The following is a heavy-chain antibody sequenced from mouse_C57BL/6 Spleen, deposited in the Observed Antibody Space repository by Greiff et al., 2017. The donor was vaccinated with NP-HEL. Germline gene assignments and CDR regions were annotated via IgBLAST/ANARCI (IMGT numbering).Heavy chain of an antibody. V-gene: IGHV3-1*01. CDR2: ISYSGST. J-gene: IGHJ4*01. Sequence: EVQLQQSGPGMVKPSQSLSLTCTVTGYSITSGYDWHWIRHFPGNKLEWMGYISYSGSTNYNPSLKSRISITHDTSKNHFFLKLNSVTTEDTATYYCARGSGYVGYAMDYWGQGTSVTVSS. CDR3: ARGSGYVGYAMDY. CDR1: GYSITSGYD. D-gene: IGHD3-2*02.